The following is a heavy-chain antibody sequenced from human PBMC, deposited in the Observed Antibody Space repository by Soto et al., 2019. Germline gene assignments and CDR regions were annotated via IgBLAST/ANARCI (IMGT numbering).Heavy chain of an antibody. J-gene: IGHJ4*02. V-gene: IGHV3-30-3*01. CDR1: GFTFSSYA. Sequence: PGGSLRLSCAASGFTFSSYAMHWGRQAPGKGLGWVAVISYDGSNKYYADSAKGRFTISRDNSKNTLYLQMNSLRAEDTAVYYCARASDDILTGPDYWGQGTLVTVSS. CDR3: ARASDDILTGPDY. CDR2: ISYDGSNK. D-gene: IGHD3-9*01.